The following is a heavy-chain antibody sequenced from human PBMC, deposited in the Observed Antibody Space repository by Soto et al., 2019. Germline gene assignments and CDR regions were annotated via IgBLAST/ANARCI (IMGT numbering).Heavy chain of an antibody. J-gene: IGHJ5*02. Sequence: QVQLRESGPGLVNPSQTRSLTCPVFVASFPGGACYWGWVGQPPGKGLEWIGYIPSRGRPFYNPSLTSRGTISADTSKNQLSLQLTSVTAADTAVYYCARDTYSGYDFGLWGQGTLVTGYS. CDR3: ARDTYSGYDFGL. CDR2: IPSRGRP. D-gene: IGHD5-12*01. CDR1: VASFPGGACY. V-gene: IGHV4-30-4*01.